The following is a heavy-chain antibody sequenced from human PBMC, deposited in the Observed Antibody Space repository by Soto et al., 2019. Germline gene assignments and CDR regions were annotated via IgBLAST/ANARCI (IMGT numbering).Heavy chain of an antibody. CDR2: IIPIFGTA. D-gene: IGHD3-16*01. V-gene: IGHV1-69*13. CDR1: GGTFSSYA. J-gene: IGHJ4*02. Sequence: SVKVSCKASGGTFSSYAISWVRQAPGQGLEWMGGIIPIFGTANYAQKFQGRVTITADESTSTAYMELSSLRSEDTAVYYCARGSRVDPGLGVTTFYPFDYWGQGTLVTV. CDR3: ARGSRVDPGLGVTTFYPFDY.